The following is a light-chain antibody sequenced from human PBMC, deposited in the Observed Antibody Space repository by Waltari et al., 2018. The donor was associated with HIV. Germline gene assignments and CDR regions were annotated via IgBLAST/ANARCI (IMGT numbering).Light chain of an antibody. CDR1: LSNFGTIYL. J-gene: IGLJ1*01. V-gene: IGLV1-40*01. CDR3: QTFDVTLGGFYV. CDR2: VCS. Sequence: QSVLTQPPSVSGAPGQRVTISCSGSLSNFGTIYLLHWHKQRLGKAPKHLISVCSNRPSGVPDRFSTSKSGTSGPLTITWLQPEYGAEYYSQTFDVTLGGFYVFGTGTKVTVL.